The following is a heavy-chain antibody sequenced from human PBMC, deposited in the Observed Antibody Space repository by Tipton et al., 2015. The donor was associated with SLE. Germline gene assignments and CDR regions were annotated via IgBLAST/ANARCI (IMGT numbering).Heavy chain of an antibody. Sequence: TLSLTCAVHGGSFSGYYWGWICQPPGKGLEWIGSIYYSGSTYYNPSLKSRVTISVDTSKNQFSLKLSSVTAADTAVYYCAGITMVQGVTPWGQGTLVTVSS. CDR2: IYYSGST. D-gene: IGHD3-10*01. CDR1: GGSFSGYY. CDR3: AGITMVQGVTP. V-gene: IGHV4-34*03. J-gene: IGHJ5*02.